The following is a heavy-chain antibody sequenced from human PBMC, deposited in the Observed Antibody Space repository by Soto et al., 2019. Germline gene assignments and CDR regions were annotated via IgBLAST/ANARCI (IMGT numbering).Heavy chain of an antibody. CDR2: IVVGSGNT. D-gene: IGHD2-15*01. Sequence: SVKVSCKASGFTFTSSAVQWVRQARGQRLEWIGWIVVGSGNTNYAQKFQERVTITRDMSTSTADMELSSLRSEDTAVYYCAAEVVVAATSGYFDYWGQGTLVTVSS. CDR3: AAEVVVAATSGYFDY. CDR1: GFTFTSSA. V-gene: IGHV1-58*01. J-gene: IGHJ4*02.